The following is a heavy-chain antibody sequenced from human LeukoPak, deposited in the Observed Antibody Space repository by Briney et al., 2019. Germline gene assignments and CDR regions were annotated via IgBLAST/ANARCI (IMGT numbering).Heavy chain of an antibody. CDR1: GGSISSSSYY. D-gene: IGHD3-3*01. V-gene: IGHV4-39*07. Sequence: SETLSLTCTVSGGSISSSSYYWGWIRQPPGKGLEWIGSIYYSGSTYYNPSLKSRVTISVDTSKNQFSLKLGSVTAADTAVYYCARDSSGYYDFWSGYPTYYFDYWGQGTLVTVSS. CDR3: ARDSSGYYDFWSGYPTYYFDY. J-gene: IGHJ4*02. CDR2: IYYSGST.